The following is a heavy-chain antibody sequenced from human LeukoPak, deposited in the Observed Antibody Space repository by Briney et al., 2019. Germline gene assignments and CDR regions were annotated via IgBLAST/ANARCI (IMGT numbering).Heavy chain of an antibody. CDR1: GFTVSSNY. D-gene: IGHD3-10*01. CDR3: ARVRGLLWFGELGY. J-gene: IGHJ4*02. CDR2: IYSGGST. Sequence: GGSLRLSCAASGFTVSSNYMSWVRQAPGKGLEWVSVIYSGGSTYYADSVKGRFTISRDNAKNSLYLQMNSLRAEDTAVYYCARVRGLLWFGELGYWGQGTLVTVSS. V-gene: IGHV3-53*01.